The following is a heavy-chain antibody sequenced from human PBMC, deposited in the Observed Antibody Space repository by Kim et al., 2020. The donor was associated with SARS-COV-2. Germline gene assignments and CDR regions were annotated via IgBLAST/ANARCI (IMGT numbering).Heavy chain of an antibody. D-gene: IGHD1-1*01. CDR1: GGSFSGYY. CDR2: INHSGST. V-gene: IGHV4-34*01. J-gene: IGHJ4*02. CDR3: ARGGGNG. Sequence: SETLSLTCAVYGGSFSGYYWSWIRQPPGKGLEWIGEINHSGSTNYNPSLKSRVTISVDTSKNQFSLKLSSVTAADTAVYYCARGGGNGWGQGTLVTVSS.